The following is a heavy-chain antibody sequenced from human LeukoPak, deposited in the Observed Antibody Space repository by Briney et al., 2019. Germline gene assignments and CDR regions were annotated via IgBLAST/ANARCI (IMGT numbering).Heavy chain of an antibody. CDR3: AREGVDYYDSSGYYASGY. Sequence: QPGGSLRLSCAASGFTFDDYAMHWVRQAPGKGLEWVSGISWNSGRVGYADSVKGRFTISRDNSKNTLYLQMNSLRAEDTAVYYCAREGVDYYDSSGYYASGYWGQGTLVTVSS. J-gene: IGHJ4*02. CDR1: GFTFDDYA. CDR2: ISWNSGRV. V-gene: IGHV3-9*01. D-gene: IGHD3-22*01.